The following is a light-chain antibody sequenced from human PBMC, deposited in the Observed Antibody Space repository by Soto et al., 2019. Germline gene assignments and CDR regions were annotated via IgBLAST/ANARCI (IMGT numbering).Light chain of an antibody. V-gene: IGKV3-20*01. CDR3: QQYGSSPWA. Sequence: EIVLTQSPGTPSLSPGERATLSCRASQSVSSSYLAWYQQKPGQAPRLLIYGASSRATGIPDRFSDSGSGTDFTLTISRLEPEDFAVYYCQQYGSSPWAFGQGTKVEIK. CDR1: QSVSSSY. J-gene: IGKJ1*01. CDR2: GAS.